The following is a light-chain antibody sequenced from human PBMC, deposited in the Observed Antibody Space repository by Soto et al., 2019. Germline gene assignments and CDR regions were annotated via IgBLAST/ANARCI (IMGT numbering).Light chain of an antibody. Sequence: IVLTQSPATLSLSPGERATLSCRASQSVTSYLSWYQQKPGQTPRLLIYQTSNGATGVAARFSGSGSGTDFTLTISSLEPEEFAVYYCQQGSNWPLTFGGRNKVDIK. CDR1: QSVTSY. V-gene: IGKV3-11*01. J-gene: IGKJ4*01. CDR3: QQGSNWPLT. CDR2: QTS.